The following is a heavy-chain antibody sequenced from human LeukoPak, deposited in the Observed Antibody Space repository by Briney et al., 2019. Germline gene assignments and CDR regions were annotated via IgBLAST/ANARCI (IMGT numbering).Heavy chain of an antibody. CDR3: ARGYSRAAFDI. CDR2: ISSTGGTI. Sequence: PGGSLRLSCAASGFTFSSYSMNWVSQAPGKGLEWVSFISSTGGTIYYADSVKGRFTVSRDNGKNSLLLQMNSLRAEDTALYYCARGYSRAAFDIWGQGTVVAVSS. D-gene: IGHD2-15*01. CDR1: GFTFSSYS. V-gene: IGHV3-48*01. J-gene: IGHJ3*02.